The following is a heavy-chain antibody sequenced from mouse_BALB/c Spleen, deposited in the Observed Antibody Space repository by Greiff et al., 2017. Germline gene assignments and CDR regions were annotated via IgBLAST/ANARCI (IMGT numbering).Heavy chain of an antibody. CDR3: ARGDDGYQGDAMDY. Sequence: VQLQQSGPGLVKPSQSLSLTCTVTGYSITSDYVWNWIRQFPGNKLEWMGYISYSGSTSYNPSLKGRISITRDTSKNQFFLQLNSVTTEDTATYYCARGDDGYQGDAMDYWGQGTSVTVSS. J-gene: IGHJ4*01. V-gene: IGHV3-2*02. CDR1: GYSITSDYV. D-gene: IGHD2-3*01. CDR2: ISYSGST.